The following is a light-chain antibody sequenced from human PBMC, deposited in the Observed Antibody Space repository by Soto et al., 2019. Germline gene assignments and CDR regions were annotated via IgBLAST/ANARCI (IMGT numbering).Light chain of an antibody. V-gene: IGKV1-6*01. CDR3: LQDYTYPWT. CDR1: QGMSNE. Sequence: IQMTQSPSSLSASVGDGVTITCRASQGMSNELGWYQQRPGKAPKVLIYGASNLQSGVPSRFSGSASGTDFTLTISSLQPEDFATYYCLQDYTYPWTFGQGTKVEMK. CDR2: GAS. J-gene: IGKJ1*01.